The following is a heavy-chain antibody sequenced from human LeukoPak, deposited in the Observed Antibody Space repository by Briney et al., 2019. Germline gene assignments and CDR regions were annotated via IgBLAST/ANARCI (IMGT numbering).Heavy chain of an antibody. CDR3: ARRSSSWYSDY. CDR1: GGTFSSYA. J-gene: IGHJ4*02. CDR2: IIPIFGTA. D-gene: IGHD6-13*01. Sequence: GASVKVSCKASGGTFSSYAISWVRQAPGQGLEWMGGIIPIFGTANYAQKFQGRVTMTRNTSISTAYMELSSLRSEDTAVYYCARRSSSWYSDYWGQGTLVTVSS. V-gene: IGHV1-69*05.